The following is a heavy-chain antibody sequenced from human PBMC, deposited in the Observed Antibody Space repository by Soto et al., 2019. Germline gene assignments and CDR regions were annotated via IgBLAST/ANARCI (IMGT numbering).Heavy chain of an antibody. Sequence: GESLKISCKGSGYGFTSYWSGWVRQMPGKGLEWMGIIYAGDTETRYSPSFQGLVTISADKSISTAYLQWSSLEASDTAMYYCARHRRDYPFDIWGQGTMVTVS. CDR2: IYAGDTET. D-gene: IGHD3-10*01. J-gene: IGHJ3*02. CDR1: GYGFTSYW. V-gene: IGHV5-51*01. CDR3: ARHRRDYPFDI.